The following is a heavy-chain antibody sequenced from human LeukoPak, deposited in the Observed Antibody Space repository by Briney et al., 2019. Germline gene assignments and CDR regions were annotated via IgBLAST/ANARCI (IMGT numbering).Heavy chain of an antibody. D-gene: IGHD1-1*01. J-gene: IGHJ4*02. V-gene: IGHV5-51*01. CDR3: TTSRWKYFDY. CDR2: IYPGDSDT. Sequence: GESLKISCKGSGYTFTNYWIGWVRQMPGKGLEWMGIIYPGDSDTRYSPSFQGQVTISVDKSINTAYLQWSSLKASDTAMYYCTTSRWKYFDYWGQGTLVTVSS. CDR1: GYTFTNYW.